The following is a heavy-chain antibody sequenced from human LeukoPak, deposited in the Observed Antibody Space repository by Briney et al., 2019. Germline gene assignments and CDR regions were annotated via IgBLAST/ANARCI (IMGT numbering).Heavy chain of an antibody. CDR1: GYTFTGYG. V-gene: IGHV1-18*01. Sequence: GASVKVSCKASGYTFTGYGISWVRQAPGQGLEWMGWISAYNGNTNYAQKLQGRVTMTTDTSTSTAYMELRSLRSDDTAVYYCARDRIAVAGTGGFDIWGQGTMVTVSS. J-gene: IGHJ3*02. CDR2: ISAYNGNT. D-gene: IGHD6-19*01. CDR3: ARDRIAVAGTGGFDI.